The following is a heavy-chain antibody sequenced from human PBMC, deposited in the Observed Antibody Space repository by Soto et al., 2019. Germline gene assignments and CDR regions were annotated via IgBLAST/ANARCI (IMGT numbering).Heavy chain of an antibody. V-gene: IGHV5-51*01. CDR3: TRQMIQPQMRYNMDV. CDR2: IYPGDSDS. D-gene: IGHD1-1*01. CDR1: GYSFSNSW. J-gene: IGHJ6*02. Sequence: PGESLKISCKGSGYSFSNSWIGWVRQIPGKGLEWMGIIYPGDSDSRYSPSFQGQVTFSADKSISTVYLQWSSLKASDTAMYFCTRQMIQPQMRYNMDVWGQGTTVTVSS.